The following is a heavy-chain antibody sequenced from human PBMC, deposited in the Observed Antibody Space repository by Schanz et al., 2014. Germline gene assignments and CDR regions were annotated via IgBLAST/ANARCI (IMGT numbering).Heavy chain of an antibody. Sequence: PGGSLRLSCAASGITFSSHSFNWVRQAPGKGLEWISYITYNGGTIYYADSVKGRFTISRDNSKNTLYLQMNSLRPEDTAVYYCAKYRGYYRVSGSYRELEYWGQGTLXTVSS. V-gene: IGHV3-48*01. CDR3: AKYRGYYRVSGSYRELEY. D-gene: IGHD3-10*01. CDR1: GITFSSHS. J-gene: IGHJ4*02. CDR2: ITYNGGTI.